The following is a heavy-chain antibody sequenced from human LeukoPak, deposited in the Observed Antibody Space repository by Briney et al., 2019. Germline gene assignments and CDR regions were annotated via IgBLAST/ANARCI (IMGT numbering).Heavy chain of an antibody. CDR2: INQDGSEK. CDR1: GFTFSSYW. J-gene: IGHJ6*03. D-gene: IGHD3-10*01. V-gene: IGHV3-7*01. Sequence: GGSLRLSCAASGFTFSSYWMTWVRRAPGKGLEWVANINQDGSEKYYVDSVKGRFTISRDNAKNSLYLQMNSLRAEDTAVYYCARHGGNYCGYYYMDVWGKGTTVTVSS. CDR3: ARHGGNYCGYYYMDV.